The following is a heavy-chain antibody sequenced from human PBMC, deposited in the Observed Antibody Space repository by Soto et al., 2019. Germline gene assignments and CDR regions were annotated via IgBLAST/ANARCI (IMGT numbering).Heavy chain of an antibody. V-gene: IGHV4-4*02. CDR1: GGSISSSNW. D-gene: IGHD5-18*01. CDR2: IYHSGST. Sequence: QVQLQESGPGLVKPSGTLSLTCAVSGGSISSSNWWSWVRQPPGKGLEWIGEIYHSGSTNYNPSRKSRGTISVDKSKNQFSLKLSSVTAADTAVYYCAGWIQLQQYYYYGMDVWGQGTTVTVSS. J-gene: IGHJ6*02. CDR3: AGWIQLQQYYYYGMDV.